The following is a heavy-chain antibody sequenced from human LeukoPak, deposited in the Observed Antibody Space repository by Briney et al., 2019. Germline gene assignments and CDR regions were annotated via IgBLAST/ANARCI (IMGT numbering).Heavy chain of an antibody. CDR3: ARDDLAGEVDDSVWGSYRYTSNPI. CDR2: ISSSSSYI. CDR1: GFTFSSYS. V-gene: IGHV3-21*01. Sequence: GGSLRLSCTASGFTFSSYSMNWVRQAPGKGLEWVSSISSSSSYIYYADSVKGRFTISRENAKSSLYLQMNSLRAEDTAIYYCARDDLAGEVDDSVWGSYRYTSNPIWGQGTMVTVSS. D-gene: IGHD3-16*02. J-gene: IGHJ3*02.